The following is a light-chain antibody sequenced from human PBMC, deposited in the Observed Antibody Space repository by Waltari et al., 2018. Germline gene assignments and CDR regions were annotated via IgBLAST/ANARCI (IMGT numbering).Light chain of an antibody. Sequence: IVLTQSPGTLSLSPGERATLSCRASHSVRSSYLAWYQQKPGQAPRLLMYGASSRATGIPDRFSGSGSGTDFTLTISRLEPEDFAVYYCQQYGSSWLTFGGGTKVEIK. J-gene: IGKJ4*01. CDR1: HSVRSSY. CDR3: QQYGSSWLT. CDR2: GAS. V-gene: IGKV3-20*01.